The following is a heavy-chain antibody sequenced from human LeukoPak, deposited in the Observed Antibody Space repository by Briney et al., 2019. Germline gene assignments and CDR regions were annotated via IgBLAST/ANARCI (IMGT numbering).Heavy chain of an antibody. Sequence: SETLSLTCTVSGGSISTYYWNWIRQPPGKGLEWIGNMYYSGRTNYNPSLKSRVTILVDTSKNQFSLKLSSVTAADTAVYYCARGSGHYTGDYGMDVWGQGTTVTVSS. D-gene: IGHD3-3*01. CDR2: MYYSGRT. V-gene: IGHV4-59*01. CDR3: ARGSGHYTGDYGMDV. CDR1: GGSISTYY. J-gene: IGHJ6*02.